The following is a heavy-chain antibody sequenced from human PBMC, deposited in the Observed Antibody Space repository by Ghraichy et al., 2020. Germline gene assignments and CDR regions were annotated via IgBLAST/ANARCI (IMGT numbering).Heavy chain of an antibody. CDR2: IYHSGTT. J-gene: IGHJ5*02. D-gene: IGHD6-13*01. CDR1: GGSISSGGYS. V-gene: IGHV4-30-2*01. CDR3: ARAEQVAAAGGGFDP. Sequence: SQTLSLTCAVSGGSISSGGYSWSWIRQPPGKGLEWIASIYHSGTTYYNPSFKSRVTSSVDTSNNQFSLRLSSVTAADTAVYYCARAEQVAAAGGGFDPWGQGTLVTVSS.